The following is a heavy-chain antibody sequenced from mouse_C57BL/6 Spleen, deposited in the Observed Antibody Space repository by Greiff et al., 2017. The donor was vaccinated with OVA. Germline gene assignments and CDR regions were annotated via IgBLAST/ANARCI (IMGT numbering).Heavy chain of an antibody. V-gene: IGHV1-19*01. J-gene: IGHJ4*01. CDR1: GYTFTDYY. D-gene: IGHD1-1*01. Sequence: EVQLQQSGPVLVKPGASVKMSCKASGYTFTDYYMNWVKQSHGKSLEWIGVINPYNGGTSYNQKFKGKATLTVDKSSSTAYMELNSLTSEDSAVYYCAREEAFITTVVAPYAMDYWGQGTSVTVSS. CDR2: INPYNGGT. CDR3: AREEAFITTVVAPYAMDY.